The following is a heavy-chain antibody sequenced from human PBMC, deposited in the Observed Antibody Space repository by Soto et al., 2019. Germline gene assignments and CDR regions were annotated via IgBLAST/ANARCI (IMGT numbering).Heavy chain of an antibody. V-gene: IGHV4-34*01. Sequence: SETLSLTCAVYGGSFSGYYWSWIRQPPGKGLEWIGEINHSGSTNYNPSLKSRVTISVDTSKNQFSLKLSSVTAADTAVYYCARAGGYSYGFYYYGMDVWGQGTTVTVS. CDR3: ARAGGYSYGFYYYGMDV. J-gene: IGHJ6*02. CDR1: GGSFSGYY. CDR2: INHSGST. D-gene: IGHD5-18*01.